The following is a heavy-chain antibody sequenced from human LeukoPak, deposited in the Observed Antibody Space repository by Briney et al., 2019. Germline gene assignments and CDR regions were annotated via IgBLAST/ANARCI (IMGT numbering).Heavy chain of an antibody. J-gene: IGHJ4*02. Sequence: PGGSLRLSCAASGFTFKSCGMHWVRQAPGKGLEWVAVMWYDGSNKYYADSVKSRFTISRDNSKNTLYLQMNSLRAEDTAVYYCARDMGNTVAANRNYFDYWGQGTLVTVSS. V-gene: IGHV3-33*01. CDR1: GFTFKSCG. CDR2: MWYDGSNK. CDR3: ARDMGNTVAANRNYFDY. D-gene: IGHD6-19*01.